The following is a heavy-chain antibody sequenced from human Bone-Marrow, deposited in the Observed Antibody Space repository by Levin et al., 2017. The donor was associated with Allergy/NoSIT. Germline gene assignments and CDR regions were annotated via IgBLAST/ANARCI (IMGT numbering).Heavy chain of an antibody. Sequence: ASVKVSCKASGYTFTSYGISWVRQAPGQGLEWMGWISAYNGNTNYAQKLQGRVTMTTDTSTSTAYMELRSLRSDDTAVYYCAREYGYCSGGSCYRINWFDPWGQGILVTVSS. CDR1: GYTFTSYG. CDR2: ISAYNGNT. D-gene: IGHD2-15*01. J-gene: IGHJ5*02. CDR3: AREYGYCSGGSCYRINWFDP. V-gene: IGHV1-18*01.